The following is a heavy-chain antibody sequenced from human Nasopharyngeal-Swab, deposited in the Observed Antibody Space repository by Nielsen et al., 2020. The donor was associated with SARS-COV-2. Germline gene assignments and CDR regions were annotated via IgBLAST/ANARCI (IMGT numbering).Heavy chain of an antibody. J-gene: IGHJ4*02. V-gene: IGHV1-69*01. CDR3: ARLSYYYDSSGHDDPYLDY. CDR2: IIPIFGTA. Sequence: WERQAPGQGLEWMGGIIPIFGTANYAQKFQGRVTITADESTSTAYMELSSLRSEDTAVYYCARLSYYYDSSGHDDPYLDYWGQGTLVTVSS. D-gene: IGHD3-22*01.